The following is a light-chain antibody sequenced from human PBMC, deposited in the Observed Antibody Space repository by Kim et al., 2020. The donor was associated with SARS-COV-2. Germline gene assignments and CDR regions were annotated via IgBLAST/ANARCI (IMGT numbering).Light chain of an antibody. CDR3: QQRGS. J-gene: IGKJ5*01. Sequence: EIVLWQSPGTLSLSPGDRATLSCRASQGVSNSLAWYQQKPGQAHRLLIYEASKRAAGIPARFSGSGSGTDFTLTISRLEPGDSAVYFCQQRGSFGQGTRLELK. V-gene: IGKV3-11*01. CDR2: EAS. CDR1: QGVSNS.